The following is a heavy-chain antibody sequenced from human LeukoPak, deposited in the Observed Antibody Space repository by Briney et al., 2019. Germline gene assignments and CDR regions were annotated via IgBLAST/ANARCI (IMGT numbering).Heavy chain of an antibody. Sequence: SETLSRTCTVSGYSISSGYYWGWIRQPPGKGLEWIGSTYHSGSTYYNPSLKSRVTIYVATSKNQSSLKLSSVTAADTAVYYCARDRGRYDILTGYRSGRLDYWGQGTLVTVSS. CDR1: GYSISSGYY. V-gene: IGHV4-38-2*02. J-gene: IGHJ4*02. D-gene: IGHD3-9*01. CDR2: TYHSGST. CDR3: ARDRGRYDILTGYRSGRLDY.